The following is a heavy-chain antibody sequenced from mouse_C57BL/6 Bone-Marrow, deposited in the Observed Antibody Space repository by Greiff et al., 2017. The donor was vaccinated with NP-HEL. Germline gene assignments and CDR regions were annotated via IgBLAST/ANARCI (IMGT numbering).Heavy chain of an antibody. CDR2: INPYNGGT. CDR1: GYTFTDYY. CDR3: ARLGRRWFAY. Sequence: EVQVVESGPVLVKPGASVKMSCKASGYTFTDYYMNWVKQSHGKSLEWIGVINPYNGGTSYNQKFKGKATLTVDKSSSTAYMELNSLTSEDSAVYYCARLGRRWFAYWGQGTLVTVSA. J-gene: IGHJ3*01. V-gene: IGHV1-19*01. D-gene: IGHD4-1*01.